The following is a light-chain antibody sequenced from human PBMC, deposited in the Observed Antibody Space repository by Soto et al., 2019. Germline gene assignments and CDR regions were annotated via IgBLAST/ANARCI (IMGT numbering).Light chain of an antibody. CDR1: SSDVGGYNF. CDR2: DVS. CDR3: SSYTSSSTRV. V-gene: IGLV2-14*01. Sequence: QSALTQPASVSGSPGQSITISCTGTSSDVGGYNFVSWYQQLPGKAPKLIISDVSSRPSGVSDRFSGSKSGNTASLTISGLQAEDEADYYCSSYTSSSTRVFGGGTQLTVL. J-gene: IGLJ2*01.